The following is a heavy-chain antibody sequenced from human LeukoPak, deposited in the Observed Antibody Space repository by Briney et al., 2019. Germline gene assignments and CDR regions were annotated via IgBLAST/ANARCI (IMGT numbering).Heavy chain of an antibody. CDR1: GFTVSSNY. D-gene: IGHD3-10*01. CDR2: IYSGGST. Sequence: GGSLRLSCAASGFTVSSNYMSWVRQAPGKGLEWVSVIYSGGSTYYADSVKGRFTISRDNSKNTLYLQMNSLRAEDTAVYYCARVPPYDGCFDYWGQGTLVTVSS. CDR3: ARVPPYDGCFDY. V-gene: IGHV3-66*01. J-gene: IGHJ4*02.